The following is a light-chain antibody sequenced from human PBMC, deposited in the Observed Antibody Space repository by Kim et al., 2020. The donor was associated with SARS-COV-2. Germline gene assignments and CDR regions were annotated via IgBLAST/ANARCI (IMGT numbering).Light chain of an antibody. V-gene: IGLV1-40*01. J-gene: IGLJ3*02. CDR1: D. CDR3: QSYDSTLSDSWV. CDR2: GDT. Sequence: DVHWYQHLPGTAPKLLISGDTNRPSGVPDRFSGSKSGTSASLSITGLQAEDEADYYCQSYDSTLSDSWVFGGGTQLTVL.